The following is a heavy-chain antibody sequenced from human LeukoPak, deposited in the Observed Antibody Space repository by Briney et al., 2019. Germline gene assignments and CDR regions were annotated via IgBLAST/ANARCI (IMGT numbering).Heavy chain of an antibody. J-gene: IGHJ4*02. D-gene: IGHD4-17*01. CDR2: IIPILGIA. CDR1: GGTFSSYA. Sequence: SVKVSRKASGGTFSSYAISWVRQAPGQGLEWMGRIIPILGIANYAQKFQGRVTITADKSTSTAYMELSSLRSEDTAVYYCARDLSLDTVTTSGEYFDYWGQGTLVTVSS. V-gene: IGHV1-69*04. CDR3: ARDLSLDTVTTSGEYFDY.